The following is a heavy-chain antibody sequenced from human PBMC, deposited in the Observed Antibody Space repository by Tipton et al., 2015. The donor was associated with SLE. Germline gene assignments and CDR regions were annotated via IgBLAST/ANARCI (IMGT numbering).Heavy chain of an antibody. CDR2: INTGSGKT. V-gene: IGHV1-3*04. CDR3: AGELYWWCMDY. CDR1: GYTFTTFA. Sequence: VQLVQSGAEVKKPGASVKVSCKASGYTFTTFALHWVRQDPGQRLEWMGWINTGSGKTKYSQKFQGRVSITSDTTASTSYMELSSLRSEDTAVYYCAGELYWWCMDYWGQGTLVTVSS. J-gene: IGHJ4*02. D-gene: IGHD2-8*02.